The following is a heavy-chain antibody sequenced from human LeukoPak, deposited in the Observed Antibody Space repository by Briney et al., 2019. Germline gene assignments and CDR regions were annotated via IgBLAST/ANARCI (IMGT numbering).Heavy chain of an antibody. D-gene: IGHD6-6*01. Sequence: ASVNVSCKASGYTFTSYGISWVRQAPGQGLQWMGWISGYNGNTNYAQKFQGKVTMTTDTSTSTAYMELRSLRSDDTAVYYCARAQIAARSLIDYWGQGTLVTVSS. J-gene: IGHJ4*02. CDR2: ISGYNGNT. V-gene: IGHV1-18*01. CDR3: ARAQIAARSLIDY. CDR1: GYTFTSYG.